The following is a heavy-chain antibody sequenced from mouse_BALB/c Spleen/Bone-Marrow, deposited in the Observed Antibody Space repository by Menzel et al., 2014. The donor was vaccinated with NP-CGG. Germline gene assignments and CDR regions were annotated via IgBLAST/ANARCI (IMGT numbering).Heavy chain of an antibody. CDR3: VRRGGNYAMDY. J-gene: IGHJ4*01. CDR1: GFSLTSYG. CDR2: IWSGGST. V-gene: IGHV2-2*02. Sequence: VQVVESGPGLVQPSQSLSITCTVSGFSLTSYGVHWVRQSPGKGLEWLGVIWSGGSTDYNAAFISRLSISKDNSKSQVFFKMNSLQANDTAIYYCVRRGGNYAMDYWGQGTSVTVSS.